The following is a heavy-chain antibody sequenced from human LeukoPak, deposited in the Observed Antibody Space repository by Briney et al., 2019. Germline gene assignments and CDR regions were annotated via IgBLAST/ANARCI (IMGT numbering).Heavy chain of an antibody. J-gene: IGHJ5*02. CDR2: IQNDGNDK. Sequence: GGSLRLSCAASGLIFSTYGMHWVRQAPGKGLEWVAFIQNDGNDKYYADSVKGRFTVSRDDSKNTLDLQMNGLRAEDTAVYYCARAVTWIDPWGQGTLVTVSS. CDR1: GLIFSTYG. V-gene: IGHV3-30*19. CDR3: ARAVTWIDP.